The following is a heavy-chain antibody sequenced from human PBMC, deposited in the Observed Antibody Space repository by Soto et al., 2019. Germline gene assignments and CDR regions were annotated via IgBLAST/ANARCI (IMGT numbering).Heavy chain of an antibody. J-gene: IGHJ4*02. CDR3: GRGGSDSPMAPGY. Sequence: GGSLRLSCAASGFTFDDYAMHWVRQAPGKGLEWVSGISWNSGSIGYADSVKGRFTISRDNAKNSLYLQMNSLRAEDTAVFYCGRGGSDSPMAPGYWGQGTLVTVSS. V-gene: IGHV3-9*01. CDR2: ISWNSGSI. D-gene: IGHD5-18*01. CDR1: GFTFDDYA.